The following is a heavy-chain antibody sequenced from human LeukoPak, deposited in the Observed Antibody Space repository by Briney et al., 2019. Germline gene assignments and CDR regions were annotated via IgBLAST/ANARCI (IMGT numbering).Heavy chain of an antibody. Sequence: ASVKVSCKASGYAFSAYYMHWVRQAPGQGLEWMGWLNPQTGDTHFAQKFQGRVTFTRDTSISTAYMAMSRLRSDDTAVYYCARGALYSSGWYATDYWGQGTLVTVSS. V-gene: IGHV1-2*02. CDR1: GYAFSAYY. D-gene: IGHD6-19*01. J-gene: IGHJ4*02. CDR2: LNPQTGDT. CDR3: ARGALYSSGWYATDY.